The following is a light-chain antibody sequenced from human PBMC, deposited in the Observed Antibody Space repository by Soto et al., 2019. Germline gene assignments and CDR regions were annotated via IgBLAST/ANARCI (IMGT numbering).Light chain of an antibody. CDR3: QQRSNWPPLT. Sequence: EIVLTQSPATLSLSPGEGATLSCRASQSVSSYLAWYQQKPGQAPSLLIYDASNRATGIPARFSGSGSGTDFTLTISSLEPEDFAVYYCQQRSNWPPLTFGGGTKVEIK. J-gene: IGKJ4*01. CDR2: DAS. V-gene: IGKV3-11*01. CDR1: QSVSSY.